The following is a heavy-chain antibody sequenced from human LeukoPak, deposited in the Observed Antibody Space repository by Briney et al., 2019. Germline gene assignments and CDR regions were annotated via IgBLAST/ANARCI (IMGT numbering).Heavy chain of an antibody. CDR2: IWYDGSNK. V-gene: IGHV3-33*01. CDR1: GFTFSSYG. D-gene: IGHD3-3*01. J-gene: IGHJ4*02. Sequence: GGSLRLSCAASGFTFSSYGMHWVRQAPGKGLEWVAVIWYDGSNKYYADSVKGRFTISRDNSENTLYLQMNSLRAEDTAVYYXARAYDFWSGYGDYWGQGTLVTVSS. CDR3: ARAYDFWSGYGDY.